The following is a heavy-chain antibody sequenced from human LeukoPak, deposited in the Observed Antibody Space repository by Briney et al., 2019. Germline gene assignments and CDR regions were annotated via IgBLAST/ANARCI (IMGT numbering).Heavy chain of an antibody. V-gene: IGHV4-34*01. J-gene: IGHJ3*02. CDR2: INHSGST. Sequence: PSETLSLTCAVYGGSFSGYYWSWIRQPPGKGLEWIGEINHSGSTNYNPSLKSRVTISVDTSKNQFSLKLSSVTAADTAVYYCARGSRIQLWFFAFDIWGQGTMVTVSS. CDR1: GGSFSGYY. CDR3: ARGSRIQLWFFAFDI. D-gene: IGHD5-18*01.